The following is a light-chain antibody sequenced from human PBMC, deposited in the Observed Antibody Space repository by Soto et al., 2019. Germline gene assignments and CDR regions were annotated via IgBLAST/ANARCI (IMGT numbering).Light chain of an antibody. CDR2: AAS. V-gene: IGKV1-39*01. CDR3: QQNYSATWT. Sequence: DIQMTQSPSSLSASVGDRLTITCRASQDISTYLNWYQQKPGKASKLLIYAASTLQSGVPSRFSGSGSETDFTLTISSLQPEDFATYSCQQNYSATWTFGQGTKVEIK. J-gene: IGKJ1*01. CDR1: QDISTY.